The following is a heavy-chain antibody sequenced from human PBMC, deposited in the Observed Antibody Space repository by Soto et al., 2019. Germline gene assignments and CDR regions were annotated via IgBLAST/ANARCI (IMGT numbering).Heavy chain of an antibody. CDR2: INHSGST. J-gene: IGHJ4*02. D-gene: IGHD2-21*01. Sequence: SETLSLTCAVYGGSLSGYYWSWIRQPPGKGLEWIGEINHSGSTNYNPSLKSRVTISVDTSKNQFSLKLSSVTAADTAVYYRARGYGTVIATNFDYWGQGTLVTVSS. CDR3: ARGYGTVIATNFDY. CDR1: GGSLSGYY. V-gene: IGHV4-34*01.